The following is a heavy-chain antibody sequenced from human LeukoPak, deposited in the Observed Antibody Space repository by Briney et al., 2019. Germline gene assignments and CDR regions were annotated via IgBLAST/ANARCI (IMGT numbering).Heavy chain of an antibody. CDR1: GGSISSSSYF. D-gene: IGHD4-11*01. J-gene: IGHJ4*02. V-gene: IGHV4-61*02. CDR3: ARMKSNGLDY. Sequence: PSETLSLTCTVSGGSISSSSYFWSWIRQPAGKELEWIGRIYTSGNTNYNPSLKSRVTMSVDTSKNQFSLKLTSVTAADTAVYFCARMKSNGLDYWGQGTLVTVSS. CDR2: IYTSGNT.